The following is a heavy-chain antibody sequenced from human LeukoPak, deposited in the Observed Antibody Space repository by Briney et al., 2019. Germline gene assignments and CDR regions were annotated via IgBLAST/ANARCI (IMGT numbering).Heavy chain of an antibody. D-gene: IGHD3-10*01. CDR1: GGSISSGSYY. CDR2: IYTSGST. V-gene: IGHV4-61*02. J-gene: IGHJ4*02. CDR3: ARGTITMVRGVMAYFDY. Sequence: SETLSLTCTVSGGSISSGSYYWSWIRQPAGKGLEWIGRIYTSGSTNYNPSLKSQVTVSVDTSKNQFSLKLSSVTAADTAVYYCARGTITMVRGVMAYFDYWGQGTLVTVSS.